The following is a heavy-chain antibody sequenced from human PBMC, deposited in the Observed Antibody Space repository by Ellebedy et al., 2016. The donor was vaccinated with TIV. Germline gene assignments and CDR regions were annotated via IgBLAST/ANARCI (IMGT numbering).Heavy chain of an antibody. D-gene: IGHD3-3*01. Sequence: GESLKISCAASGFSFSPQWMSWVRQAPGKGLVWVSGITGDGSGTNYADSVRGRFIISRDNAKNTLYLQMNSLGADDTAVYYCAREHWSSPPSWGQGTLVTVSS. J-gene: IGHJ5*02. CDR2: ITGDGSGT. V-gene: IGHV3-74*01. CDR3: AREHWSSPPS. CDR1: GFSFSPQW.